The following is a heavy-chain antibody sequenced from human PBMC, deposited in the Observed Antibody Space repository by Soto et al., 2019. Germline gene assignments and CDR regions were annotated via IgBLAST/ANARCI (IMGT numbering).Heavy chain of an antibody. D-gene: IGHD3-16*02. CDR2: IYYSGST. V-gene: IGHV4-31*03. J-gene: IGHJ4*02. Sequence: SETLSLTCTVSGGSISSGGYYWSWIRQHPGKGLEWIGYIYYSGSTYYNPSHKGRVTISVDTSKNPLSLTLSSVTAADTAVYYWAREALTFGGVISETTGHYYFDYWGQGTLVTVSS. CDR3: AREALTFGGVISETTGHYYFDY. CDR1: GGSISSGGYY.